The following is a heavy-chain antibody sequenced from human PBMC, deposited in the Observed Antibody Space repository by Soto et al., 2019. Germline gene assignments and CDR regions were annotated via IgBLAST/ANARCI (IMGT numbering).Heavy chain of an antibody. CDR2: IHPGESDT. CDR3: ARHEATYYNFYGMDV. Sequence: PGESLKISCKSYGYSFTTYWIAWVRQMPGKGLEWMGSIHPGESDTRYSPSCQGQVTISADRSITTAYLQWSSLKASDTAIYYCARHEATYYNFYGMDVWGQGTTVTVSS. J-gene: IGHJ6*02. CDR1: GYSFTTYW. V-gene: IGHV5-51*01.